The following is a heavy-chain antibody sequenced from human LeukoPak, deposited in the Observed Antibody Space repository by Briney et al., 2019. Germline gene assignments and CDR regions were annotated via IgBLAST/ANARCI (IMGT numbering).Heavy chain of an antibody. J-gene: IGHJ5*02. CDR1: GFPFDDYG. CDR3: VKDDYSHYVWFRFDR. V-gene: IGHV3-9*01. Sequence: GGSLRLSCAASGFPFDDYGMHWVRQRPGKGLEWVSGISWNSGSMGYADSVKGRFTTSRDNARNSLYLQMNSLRPEDTALYYCVKDDYSHYVWFRFDRWGHGTQVGVSS. CDR2: ISWNSGSM. D-gene: IGHD3-16*01.